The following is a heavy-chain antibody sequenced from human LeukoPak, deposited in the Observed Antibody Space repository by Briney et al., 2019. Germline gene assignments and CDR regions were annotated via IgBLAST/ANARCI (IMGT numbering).Heavy chain of an antibody. CDR2: IKQDGSEK. CDR1: GFTFSSYW. V-gene: IGHV3-7*01. J-gene: IGHJ4*02. D-gene: IGHD3-9*01. CDR3: ARDMAYDILTGYPDY. Sequence: GGSLRLSCAASGFTFSSYWMSWVRQAPGKGLEWVANIKQDGSEKYYVDSVKGRFTISRDNAKNSLYLQMNSLRAEDTAVYYCARDMAYDILTGYPDYWGQGTLVTVSS.